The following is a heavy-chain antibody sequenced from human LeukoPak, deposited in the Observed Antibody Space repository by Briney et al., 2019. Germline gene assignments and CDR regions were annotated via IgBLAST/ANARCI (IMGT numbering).Heavy chain of an antibody. Sequence: ASVKVSCKVSGYTLTELSMHWVRQAPGKGLEWMGGFDPEDGETIYAQKFQGRVTMTKDTSTDTAYMELSSLRSEGTAVYYCATATGSYSFDYWGQGTLVTVSS. CDR2: FDPEDGET. CDR1: GYTLTELS. J-gene: IGHJ4*02. D-gene: IGHD1-26*01. CDR3: ATATGSYSFDY. V-gene: IGHV1-24*01.